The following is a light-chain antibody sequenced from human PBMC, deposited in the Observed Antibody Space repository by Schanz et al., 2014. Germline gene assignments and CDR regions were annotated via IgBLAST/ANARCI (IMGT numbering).Light chain of an antibody. CDR3: MQALHTPWT. Sequence: IVMTQSPLSLPVTPGEPASISCRSSQSLLHSSGYTYLDWYLQKPGQSPQLLIYLGSNRASGVPDRFSGSGSGTDFTLKISRVEAEDVGVYYCMQALHTPWTFGQGTKLDIK. J-gene: IGKJ2*01. CDR1: QSLLHSSGYTY. V-gene: IGKV2-28*01. CDR2: LGS.